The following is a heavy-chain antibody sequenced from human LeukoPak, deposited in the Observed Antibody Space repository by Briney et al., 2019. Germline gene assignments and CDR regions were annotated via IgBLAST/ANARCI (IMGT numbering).Heavy chain of an antibody. Sequence: ASVKVSCKASGYTFTGYYMHWVRQAPGQGLEWMGWINPNSGGTNYAQKFQGRVTMTRDTSISTAYMELSSLRSDDTAVYYCARDLGVNTESSLVYWGQGTLVTVSS. D-gene: IGHD3-3*01. J-gene: IGHJ4*02. V-gene: IGHV1-2*02. CDR1: GYTFTGYY. CDR3: ARDLGVNTESSLVY. CDR2: INPNSGGT.